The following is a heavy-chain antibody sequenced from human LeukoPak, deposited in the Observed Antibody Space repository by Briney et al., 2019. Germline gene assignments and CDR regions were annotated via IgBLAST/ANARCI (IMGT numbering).Heavy chain of an antibody. CDR2: IYSGGSI. Sequence: GGSLRLSCAASGFTVSTNYMSWVRQAPGKGLEWVSIIYSGGSIYYADSVKGRFTISRDSFKNSLYPQMNSLRAEDTALYYCAKNSDSSGTYFDHWGQRTLVTVSS. V-gene: IGHV3-53*01. CDR1: GFTVSTNY. J-gene: IGHJ4*02. D-gene: IGHD3-22*01. CDR3: AKNSDSSGTYFDH.